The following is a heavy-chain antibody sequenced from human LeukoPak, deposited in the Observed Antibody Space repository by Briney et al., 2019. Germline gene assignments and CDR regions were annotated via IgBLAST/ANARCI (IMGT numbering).Heavy chain of an antibody. CDR3: ARSPTKRVPEDY. Sequence: SETLSLTCAVSGGSISSSNWWSWVRQPPGKGLEWIGQIFHSGSTSYSPSLKSRVTISMDKSKNQISLRLTSVTAADTAVYYCARSPTKRVPEDYWGQGTLVTVSS. D-gene: IGHD2-2*01. CDR1: GGSISSSNW. CDR2: IFHSGST. J-gene: IGHJ4*02. V-gene: IGHV4-4*02.